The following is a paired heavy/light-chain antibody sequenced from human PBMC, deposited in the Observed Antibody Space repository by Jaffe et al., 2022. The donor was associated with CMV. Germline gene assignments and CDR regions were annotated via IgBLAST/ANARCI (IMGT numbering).Light chain of an antibody. CDR1: QSVDSNY. Sequence: EIVLTQSPGTLSLSPGERATLSCRASQSVDSNYVAWYQQKPGQAPGLLIHGASSRATGIPDRFSGSGSGTDFTLTISRLEPEDFAVYYCQQSGSSPKTFGQGTKVEIK. V-gene: IGKV3-20*01. J-gene: IGKJ1*01. CDR2: GAS. CDR3: QQSGSSPKT.
Heavy chain of an antibody. Sequence: QVQLQQWGAGLLKPSETLSLTCAVYGGPFTNYYWTWIRQPPGKGLEWIGETTHSGRTNYNPSLKSRLTISVDTSKSQFSLRLSSVTAADTAVYYCARESVIWDEGFDKWGQGTTVTVSS. D-gene: IGHD1-26*01. CDR1: GGPFTNYY. CDR3: ARESVIWDEGFDK. J-gene: IGHJ3*02. CDR2: TTHSGRT. V-gene: IGHV4-34*01.